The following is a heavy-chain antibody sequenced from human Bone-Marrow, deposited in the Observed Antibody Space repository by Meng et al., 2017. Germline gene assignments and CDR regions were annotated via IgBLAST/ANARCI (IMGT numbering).Heavy chain of an antibody. V-gene: IGHV3-53*01. CDR1: GFTVSSNY. CDR2: IYTGGST. J-gene: IGHJ3*02. Sequence: GESPKTPCAAPGFTVSSNYMSWVRPAPGKGLEWVSVIYTGGSTYYADSVKGRFTISRDNSKNTLYLQMNSLRAEDTAVYYCARAEMATIGYDAFDIWGQGTMVTVSS. D-gene: IGHD5-24*01. CDR3: ARAEMATIGYDAFDI.